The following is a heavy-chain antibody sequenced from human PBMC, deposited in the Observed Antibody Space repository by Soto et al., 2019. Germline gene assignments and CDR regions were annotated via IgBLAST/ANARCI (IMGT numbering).Heavy chain of an antibody. CDR1: GGTFYTYT. Sequence: QVQLVQSGAEVRKPGSSVQVSCKASGGTFYTYTFSWVRQAPGQGLEWMGSITPIYPTTNYAEKFQGRLTVTADGSTGTPYMGLSSLTSEDTAVYYCARIPRYSFPTSADLDSWGQGTLVTVSS. D-gene: IGHD5-18*01. V-gene: IGHV1-69*15. J-gene: IGHJ4*02. CDR2: ITPIYPTT. CDR3: ARIPRYSFPTSADLDS.